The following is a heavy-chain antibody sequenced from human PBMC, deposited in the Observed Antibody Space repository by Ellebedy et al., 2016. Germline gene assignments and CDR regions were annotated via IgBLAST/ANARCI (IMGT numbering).Heavy chain of an antibody. V-gene: IGHV3-13*01. CDR3: ARDSGDSSGYYYGYMDV. Sequence: GGSLRLXXAASGFTFSSYDMYWVRQATGKGLEWVSAIDTTGDTYYPGSVKGRFTISRETAKNSLYLQMNSLRAGDTAVYYCARDSGDSSGYYYGYMDVWGKGTTVTVSS. CDR1: GFTFSSYD. J-gene: IGHJ6*03. CDR2: IDTTGDT. D-gene: IGHD3-22*01.